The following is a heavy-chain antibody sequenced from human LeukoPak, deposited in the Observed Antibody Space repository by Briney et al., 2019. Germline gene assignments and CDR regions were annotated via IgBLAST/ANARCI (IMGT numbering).Heavy chain of an antibody. Sequence: GGSLRLSCAASGFTFNSYAMSWVRQAPGKGLEWVSYISSSGSTIYYADSVKGRFTISRDNAKNSLYLQMNSLRAEDTAVYYCARNGGVIVIAAAEFDYWGQGTLVTVSS. J-gene: IGHJ4*02. CDR2: ISSSGSTI. V-gene: IGHV3-48*03. CDR3: ARNGGVIVIAAAEFDY. CDR1: GFTFNSYA. D-gene: IGHD3-16*02.